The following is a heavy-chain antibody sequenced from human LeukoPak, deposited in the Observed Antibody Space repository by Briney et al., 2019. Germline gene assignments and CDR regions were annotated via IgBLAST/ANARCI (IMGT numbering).Heavy chain of an antibody. D-gene: IGHD3-22*01. J-gene: IGHJ5*02. Sequence: ASVKVSCKASGYTFTGYYMHWVRQAPGQGLKCMGRINPNSGGTNYAQKFQGRVTMTRDTSISTAYMELSRLRSDDTAVYYCARDPRPRIVVVTTGTLFDPWGQGTLVTVSS. CDR1: GYTFTGYY. CDR3: ARDPRPRIVVVTTGTLFDP. CDR2: INPNSGGT. V-gene: IGHV1-2*06.